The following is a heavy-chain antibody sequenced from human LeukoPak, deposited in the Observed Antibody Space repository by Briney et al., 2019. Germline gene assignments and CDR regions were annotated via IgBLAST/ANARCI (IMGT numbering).Heavy chain of an antibody. CDR1: GFTFNTYA. J-gene: IGHJ4*02. CDR2: IGSVSDTI. CDR3: AKRVPGTGLDY. Sequence: GGSLRLSCAASGFTFNTYAMSWVRQAPGKGLEWVSIIGSVSDTIYYADSVEGRFTISRDNSKNTLYLQMNSLRAEDTAIYYCAKRVPGTGLDYWGQGALVTVPS. D-gene: IGHD6-19*01. V-gene: IGHV3-23*01.